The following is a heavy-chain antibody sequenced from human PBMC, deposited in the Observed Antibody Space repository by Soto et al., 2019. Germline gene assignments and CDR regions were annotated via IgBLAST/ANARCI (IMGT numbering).Heavy chain of an antibody. Sequence: PGGSLRLSCAASGFTFSSYAMTWVRQAPGKGLEWVSGISFSDGGTYYADSVKGRLTISRDNSKNTLFLQMNSLRVEDTAVYYCVKDDRILGRRYFDLWGRGTLVTVSS. CDR3: VKDDRILGRRYFDL. V-gene: IGHV3-23*01. J-gene: IGHJ2*01. CDR1: GFTFSSYA. D-gene: IGHD2-15*01. CDR2: ISFSDGGT.